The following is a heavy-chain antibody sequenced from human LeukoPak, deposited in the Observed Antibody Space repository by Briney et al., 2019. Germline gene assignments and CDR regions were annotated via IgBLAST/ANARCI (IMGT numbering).Heavy chain of an antibody. CDR1: GGTFSSYA. CDR2: IIPIFGTV. V-gene: IGHV1-69*05. CDR3: AVLGYCSSTSCYTDSNWFDP. J-gene: IGHJ5*02. Sequence: GASVKVSCKASGGTFSSYAISWVRQAPGQGLEWMGGIIPIFGTVNYAQKFQGRVTITTDESTSTAYMELSSLRSEDTAVYYCAVLGYCSSTSCYTDSNWFDPWGQGTLVTVSS. D-gene: IGHD2-2*02.